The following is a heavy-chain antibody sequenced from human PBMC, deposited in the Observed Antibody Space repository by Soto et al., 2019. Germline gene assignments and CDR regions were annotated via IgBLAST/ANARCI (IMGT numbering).Heavy chain of an antibody. V-gene: IGHV1-2*04. J-gene: IGHJ6*03. CDR3: ARESSLGTGSDYYYYMDV. CDR1: GYTFTGYY. Sequence: ASVKVSCKASGYTFTGYYMHWVRQAPGQGLEWMGLINPNSGSTNYAQKFQGWVTMTRDTSISTAYMELSRLRSDDTAVYYCARESSLGTGSDYYYYMDVWGKGTTVTVSS. CDR2: INPNSGST. D-gene: IGHD7-27*01.